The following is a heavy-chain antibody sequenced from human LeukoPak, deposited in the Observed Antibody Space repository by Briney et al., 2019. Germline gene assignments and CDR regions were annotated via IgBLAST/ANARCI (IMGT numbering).Heavy chain of an antibody. Sequence: SETLSLTCTVSGYSISSGYYWGWIRQPPGKGLEWIGSIYHSGSTYYNPSLKSRVTISVDTSKNQFSLKLSSVTAADTAVYYCARGGIAARLIDYWGQGTLVTISS. V-gene: IGHV4-38-2*02. CDR3: ARGGIAARLIDY. CDR1: GYSISSGYY. D-gene: IGHD6-6*01. CDR2: IYHSGST. J-gene: IGHJ4*02.